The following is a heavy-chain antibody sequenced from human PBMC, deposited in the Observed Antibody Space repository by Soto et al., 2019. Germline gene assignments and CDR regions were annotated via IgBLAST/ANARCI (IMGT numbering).Heavy chain of an antibody. V-gene: IGHV1-46*01. D-gene: IGHD2-21*02. Sequence: QVQLVQSGAEVKKPGASVKVSCKASGDTFTDYYIHWVRQAPGQGLEWLGTVNPSGGHTPHAQHFLGRMTMTRDTSTSTLYMELTSLTSEDTAVYYCARGGHVVVVTAALDYWGQGTLVTVSS. CDR2: VNPSGGHT. CDR3: ARGGHVVVVTAALDY. J-gene: IGHJ4*02. CDR1: GDTFTDYY.